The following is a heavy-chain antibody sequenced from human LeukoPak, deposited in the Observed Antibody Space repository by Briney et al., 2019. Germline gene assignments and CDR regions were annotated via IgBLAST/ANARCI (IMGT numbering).Heavy chain of an antibody. V-gene: IGHV1-8*03. CDR2: MNPNSGNT. CDR1: GHTFTSYD. J-gene: IGHJ5*02. Sequence: ASVRVSCKASGHTFTSYDINWVRQAPGQEVEWMGWMNPNSGNTGYAQKFQGRVTITRNTSISTAYMELSSLRSEDTAVYYCARARRQRPINWFDPWGQGTLVTVFS. CDR3: ARARRQRPINWFDP. D-gene: IGHD6-25*01.